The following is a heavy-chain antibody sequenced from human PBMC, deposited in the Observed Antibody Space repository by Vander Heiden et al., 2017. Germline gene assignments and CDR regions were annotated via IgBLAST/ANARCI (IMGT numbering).Heavy chain of an antibody. CDR1: GFTFSSSG. CDR3: ARGCGVACYYIDS. Sequence: QVHLVESGGGVIQPGRSLRLSCAASGFTFSSSGMHWVRQAPGKGLEWLAIIWNDGSDQRYADFVKGRFTISRDNYKNTLYLQMNSLRDEDTATYYCARGCGVACYYIDSWGQGTLVTVSS. D-gene: IGHD2-21*01. J-gene: IGHJ4*02. V-gene: IGHV3-33*01. CDR2: IWNDGSDQ.